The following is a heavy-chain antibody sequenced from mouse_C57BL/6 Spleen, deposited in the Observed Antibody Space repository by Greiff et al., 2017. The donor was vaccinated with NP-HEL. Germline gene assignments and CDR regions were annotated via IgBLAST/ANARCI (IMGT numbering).Heavy chain of an antibody. Sequence: VKLMESGPGLVAPSQSLSITCTVSGFSLTSYGVSWVSQPPGKGLEWLGVIWGDGSTNYHSALISRMSTSNDNSKSQVFLILNSLQTDDTASYYCAKGTIGTRFAYWGQGTLVTVSA. CDR1: GFSLTSYG. J-gene: IGHJ3*01. D-gene: IGHD2-14*01. CDR3: AKGTIGTRFAY. V-gene: IGHV2-3*01. CDR2: IWGDGST.